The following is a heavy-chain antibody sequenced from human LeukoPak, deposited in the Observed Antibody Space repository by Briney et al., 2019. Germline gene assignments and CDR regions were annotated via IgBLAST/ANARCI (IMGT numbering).Heavy chain of an antibody. CDR2: ISYDGSNK. J-gene: IGHJ4*02. V-gene: IGHV3-30*18. CDR3: AKDRRRYCSGGSCSLDY. CDR1: GSTFSSYG. D-gene: IGHD2-15*01. Sequence: GRSLRLSCAASGSTFSSYGMHWVRQAPGKGLEWVAVISYDGSNKYYADSVKGRFTISRDNSKNTLYLQMNSLRAEDTAVYYCAKDRRRYCSGGSCSLDYWGQGTLVTVSS.